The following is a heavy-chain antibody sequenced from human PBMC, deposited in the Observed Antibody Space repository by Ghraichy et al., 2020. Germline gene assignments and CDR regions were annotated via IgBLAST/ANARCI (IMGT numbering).Heavy chain of an antibody. D-gene: IGHD3-22*01. CDR1: GFTFSSYA. V-gene: IGHV3-23*01. CDR3: AKEGGYYDSSGYDSPATDYFPH. Sequence: GGSLRLSCVASGFTFSSYAMSWVRQAPGKGLEWVSAISGSGGSTYYADSVKGRFTISRDNSNNTLYLQMNSLRAEDTAVYYCAKEGGYYDSSGYDSPATDYFPHWGQGTPVTVSS. CDR2: ISGSGGST. J-gene: IGHJ1*01.